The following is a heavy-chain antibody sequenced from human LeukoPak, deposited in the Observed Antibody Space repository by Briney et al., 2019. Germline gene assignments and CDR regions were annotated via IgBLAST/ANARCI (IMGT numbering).Heavy chain of an antibody. CDR2: ISSSSSTI. CDR3: AVVPAASFDY. J-gene: IGHJ4*02. CDR1: GFTFSSYI. Sequence: GGSLRLSCAASGFTFSSYIMNWIRQAPGKGLEWVSYISSSSSTIYYADSVKGRFTISRDNAKNSLYLQMNSLRAEDTAVYYCAVVPAASFDYWGQGTLVTVSS. D-gene: IGHD2-2*01. V-gene: IGHV3-48*01.